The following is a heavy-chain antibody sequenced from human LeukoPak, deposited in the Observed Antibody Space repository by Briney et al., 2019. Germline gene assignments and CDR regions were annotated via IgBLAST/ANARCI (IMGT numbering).Heavy chain of an antibody. J-gene: IGHJ4*02. D-gene: IGHD5-18*01. CDR2: ISSSGSTI. CDR1: GFTFSSYE. CDR3: ARDLQFGYSYGYPDY. Sequence: GGSLRLSCAASGFTFSSYEMNWVRQAPGKGLEWVSYISSSGSTIYYADSVKGRFTISRDNAKNSLYLQTNSLRAEDTAVYYCARDLQFGYSYGYPDYWGQGTLVTVSS. V-gene: IGHV3-48*03.